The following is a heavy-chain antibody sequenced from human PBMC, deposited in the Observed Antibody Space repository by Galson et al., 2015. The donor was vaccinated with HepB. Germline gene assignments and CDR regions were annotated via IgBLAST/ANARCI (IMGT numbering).Heavy chain of an antibody. Sequence: SLRLSCAASGFTFSAYSMNWVRQAPGRGLEWVSAISSASSYIFYADSVKGRFTVSRDNAKNSLYLQMNSLRAEDTAVCYCARDLYDYWSGYLGGTFDFWGQGTLVTVSS. CDR1: GFTFSAYS. V-gene: IGHV3-21*01. CDR2: ISSASSYI. CDR3: ARDLYDYWSGYLGGTFDF. J-gene: IGHJ4*02. D-gene: IGHD3-3*01.